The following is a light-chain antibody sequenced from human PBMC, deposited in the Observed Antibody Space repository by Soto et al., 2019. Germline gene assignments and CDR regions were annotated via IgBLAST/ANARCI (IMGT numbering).Light chain of an antibody. Sequence: QSALTQPASVSGSPGQSITISCTGTTSDIGRYNLVSWYQQHPGKAPKLIIYEDIERPSGVSDRFSGSKSGNTASLTISGLQTEDEADYYCCSYAGGASVVFGGGTKHTVL. CDR2: EDI. J-gene: IGLJ2*01. V-gene: IGLV2-23*01. CDR3: CSYAGGASVV. CDR1: TSDIGRYNL.